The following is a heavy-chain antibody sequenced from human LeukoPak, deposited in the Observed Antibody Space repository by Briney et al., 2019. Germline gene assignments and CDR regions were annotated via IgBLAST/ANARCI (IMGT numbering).Heavy chain of an antibody. Sequence: GGSLRLSCAASGFTFDDYAMHWVRQAPGKGLGWVSGISWNSGSIGYADSVKGRFTISRDNAKNSLYLQMNSLRAEDTALYYCAKAIGGRYFDRAYAFDIWGQGTMVTVSS. CDR2: ISWNSGSI. CDR3: AKAIGGRYFDRAYAFDI. D-gene: IGHD3-9*01. J-gene: IGHJ3*02. V-gene: IGHV3-9*01. CDR1: GFTFDDYA.